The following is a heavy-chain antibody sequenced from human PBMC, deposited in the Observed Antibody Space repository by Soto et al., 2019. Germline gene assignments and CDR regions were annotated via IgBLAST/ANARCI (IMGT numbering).Heavy chain of an antibody. D-gene: IGHD5-12*01. CDR2: ISYDGSNK. Sequence: GGSLRLSCAASGFTFSSYAMHWVRQAPGKGLEWVAVISYDGSNKYYADSVKGRFTISRDNSKNTLYLQMNSLRAEDTAVYYCARAGYSGYEGADYWGQGTLVTVSS. CDR1: GFTFSSYA. J-gene: IGHJ4*02. V-gene: IGHV3-30-3*01. CDR3: ARAGYSGYEGADY.